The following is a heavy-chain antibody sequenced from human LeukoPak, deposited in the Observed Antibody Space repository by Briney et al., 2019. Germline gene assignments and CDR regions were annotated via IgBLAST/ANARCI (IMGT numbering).Heavy chain of an antibody. Sequence: PGGSLRLSCAASGFTFSSYWMSWVRQAPGKGLEWVANIKQDGSEKYYVDSVKGRFTISRDNSKNTLYLQMNSLRAEDTAVYYCARASGPGYSSGWYLYAGYYYYMDVWGKGTTVTVSS. V-gene: IGHV3-7*03. D-gene: IGHD6-19*01. J-gene: IGHJ6*03. CDR2: IKQDGSEK. CDR3: ARASGPGYSSGWYLYAGYYYYMDV. CDR1: GFTFSSYW.